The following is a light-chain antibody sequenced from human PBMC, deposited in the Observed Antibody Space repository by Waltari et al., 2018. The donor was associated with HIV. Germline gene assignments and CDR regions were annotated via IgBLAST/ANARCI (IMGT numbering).Light chain of an antibody. CDR3: SSYAGSNNRV. V-gene: IGLV2-8*01. CDR2: EVN. J-gene: IGLJ2*01. CDR1: SSDVGGYNY. Sequence: QSALTQPPSASGSPGQSATISCTGTSSDVGGYNYVSWYQQHPGKAPKLMIYEVNKRPSGVPVRFSGSKSGNTASLTVSVLQAEDEADYYCSSYAGSNNRVFGGGTKLTVL.